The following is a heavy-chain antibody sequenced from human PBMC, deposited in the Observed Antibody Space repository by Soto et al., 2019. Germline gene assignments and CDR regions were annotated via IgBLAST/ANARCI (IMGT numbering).Heavy chain of an antibody. CDR1: GGTFSSYA. J-gene: IGHJ4*02. Sequence: SVKVSCKASGGTFSSYAISWVRQAPGQGLEWMGGIIPIFGTANYAQKFQGRVTITADESTSTAYMELSSLRSEDTAVYYCARESFLEMATTYSFDYWGQGTLVTVSS. V-gene: IGHV1-69*13. CDR2: IIPIFGTA. D-gene: IGHD5-12*01. CDR3: ARESFLEMATTYSFDY.